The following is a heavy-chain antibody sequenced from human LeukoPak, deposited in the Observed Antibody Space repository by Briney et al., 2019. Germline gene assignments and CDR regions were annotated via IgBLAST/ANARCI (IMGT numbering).Heavy chain of an antibody. Sequence: GGSLRLFCAASGFTFSSYDMQWVRQAPGKGLEYVSAISGNGGTTYYANSVKGRFTISRDNSKNTLYLQMGSLRAEDMAVYYCARDGARYSGSYYNDYWGQGTLVTVSS. V-gene: IGHV3-64*01. CDR3: ARDGARYSGSYYNDY. D-gene: IGHD1-26*01. CDR2: ISGNGGTT. J-gene: IGHJ4*02. CDR1: GFTFSSYD.